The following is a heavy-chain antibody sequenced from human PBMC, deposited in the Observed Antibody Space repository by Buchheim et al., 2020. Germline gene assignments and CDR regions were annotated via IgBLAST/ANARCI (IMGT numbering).Heavy chain of an antibody. D-gene: IGHD6-13*01. V-gene: IGHV1-18*01. Sequence: QVQLVQSGAEVKKPGASVKVSCKASGYTFTSYGISWVRQAPGQGLEWMGWISTYTGNTNSAQKLQGRVTMTTDKSTSTADMELRSLTSDDTAVYYCARDPGSSSSWSIFDYWGQGTL. CDR2: ISTYTGNT. J-gene: IGHJ4*02. CDR1: GYTFTSYG. CDR3: ARDPGSSSSWSIFDY.